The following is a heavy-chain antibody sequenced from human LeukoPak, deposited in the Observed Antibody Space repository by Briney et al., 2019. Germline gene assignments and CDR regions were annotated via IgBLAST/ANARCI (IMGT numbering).Heavy chain of an antibody. V-gene: IGHV3-23*01. Sequence: GGSPRLSCAASGFTFSSYAMNWVRQAPGKGLEWVSAISGSGGSTYYADSVKGRFTISRDNSKNTLYLQINILRGEDTAKYYCAKDKQWLVPGNWFDPWGQGTLVTVSS. CDR1: GFTFSSYA. CDR2: ISGSGGST. CDR3: AKDKQWLVPGNWFDP. J-gene: IGHJ5*02. D-gene: IGHD6-19*01.